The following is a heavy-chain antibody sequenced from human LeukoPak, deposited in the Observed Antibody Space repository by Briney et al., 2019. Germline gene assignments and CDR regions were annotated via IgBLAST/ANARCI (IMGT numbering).Heavy chain of an antibody. CDR1: GGSFSGYY. CDR3: ASGPPLRRRREFDAFDI. J-gene: IGHJ3*02. Sequence: SETLSLTCAVYGGSFSGYYWSWIRQPPGKGLEWIGEINHSGSTNYNPSLKSRVTISVDTSKNQFSLKLSSVTAADTAVYYCASGPPLRRRREFDAFDIWGQGTMVTVSS. D-gene: IGHD3-10*01. V-gene: IGHV4-34*01. CDR2: INHSGST.